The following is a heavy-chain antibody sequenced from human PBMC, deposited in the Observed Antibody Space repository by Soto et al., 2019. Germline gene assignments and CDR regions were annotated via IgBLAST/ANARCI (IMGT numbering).Heavy chain of an antibody. Sequence: GGSLRLSCAASGFTFGSYWMSWVRQAPGKGLEWVANINPGGREKNYVNSVKGRFSISRDDAERSHHLQMNSLRAEDTAVYYCAKYGSGNYGAYALDIWGQGTMVTVSS. J-gene: IGHJ3*02. CDR3: AKYGSGNYGAYALDI. CDR1: GFTFGSYW. D-gene: IGHD3-10*01. V-gene: IGHV3-7*01. CDR2: INPGGREK.